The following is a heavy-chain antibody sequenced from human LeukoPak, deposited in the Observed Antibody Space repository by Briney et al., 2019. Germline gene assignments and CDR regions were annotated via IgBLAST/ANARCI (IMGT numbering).Heavy chain of an antibody. CDR1: GFTFSSFA. D-gene: IGHD1-1*01. Sequence: GGSLRLSCAASGFTFSSFAMRWVRQAPGKGLEWVSGISGSGSTTYYADSVKGRFTISRDNSKNTLYLQMNSLRAEDTAVYYCAKDAWKRFDYWGHGTLVTVSS. CDR2: ISGSGSTT. CDR3: AKDAWKRFDY. V-gene: IGHV3-23*01. J-gene: IGHJ4*01.